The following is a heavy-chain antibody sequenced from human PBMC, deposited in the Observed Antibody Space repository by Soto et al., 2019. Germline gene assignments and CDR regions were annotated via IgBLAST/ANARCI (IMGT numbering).Heavy chain of an antibody. CDR2: ISGSGGST. CDR3: AKEGFVRGKGSPLDY. CDR1: GFTFSSYA. D-gene: IGHD3-16*01. Sequence: EVQLLESGGGLVQPGGSLRLSCAASGFTFSSYAMSWVRQAPGKGLEWVSAISGSGGSTYYADSVKGRFTISRDNSKKTLYLQMNSLRAEDTAVYYYAKEGFVRGKGSPLDYWGQGTLVTVSS. J-gene: IGHJ4*02. V-gene: IGHV3-23*01.